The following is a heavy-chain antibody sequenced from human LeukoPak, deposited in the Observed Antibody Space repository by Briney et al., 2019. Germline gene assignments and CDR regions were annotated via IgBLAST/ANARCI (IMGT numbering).Heavy chain of an antibody. J-gene: IGHJ6*02. Sequence: GGSLGLSCAVSGFTFSSYDMAWVRQAPGKGLEWVSSITDRSSYIYYADSVKGRFTISRDNANNSLYLQMNSLRAEDTAVYYCAREGGVRGMDVWGQGTTVTVSS. CDR3: AREGGVRGMDV. CDR1: GFTFSSYD. D-gene: IGHD3-10*01. CDR2: ITDRSSYI. V-gene: IGHV3-21*01.